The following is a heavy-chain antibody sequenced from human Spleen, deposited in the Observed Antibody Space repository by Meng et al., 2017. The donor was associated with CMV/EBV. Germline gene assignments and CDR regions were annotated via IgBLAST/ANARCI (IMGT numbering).Heavy chain of an antibody. D-gene: IGHD2-2*01. CDR2: IYPGDSDT. V-gene: IGHV5-51*01. CDR1: YW. Sequence: YWIGWVRQMPGKGLEWMGIIYPGDSDTRYSPSFQGQVTISADKSISTAYLQWRSLKASDTAMYYCARHTYPGYCSTTSCFGDAFDIWGQGTMVTVSS. J-gene: IGHJ3*02. CDR3: ARHTYPGYCSTTSCFGDAFDI.